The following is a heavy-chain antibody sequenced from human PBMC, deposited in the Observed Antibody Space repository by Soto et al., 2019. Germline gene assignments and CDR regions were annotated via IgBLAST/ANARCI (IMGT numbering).Heavy chain of an antibody. V-gene: IGHV1-18*01. D-gene: IGHD6-13*01. CDR2: ISAYNGNT. CDR3: ASDWAAAGPFDY. Sequence: QVQLVQSGAEVKKPGASVKVSCKASGYTFTSYGISWVRQAPGQGLEWMGWISAYNGNTNYAQKLQGRVTMTTDTSTSTAYRELRSLSSDDTAVYYCASDWAAAGPFDYWGQGTLVTVSS. J-gene: IGHJ4*02. CDR1: GYTFTSYG.